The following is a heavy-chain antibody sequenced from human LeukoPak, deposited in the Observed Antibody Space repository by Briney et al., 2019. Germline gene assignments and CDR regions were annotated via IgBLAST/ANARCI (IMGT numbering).Heavy chain of an antibody. CDR2: ISYDGSNK. D-gene: IGHD3-22*01. CDR3: AKGVLYYYDSSGYYYGDPQNIFDY. CDR1: GFTFSSYG. Sequence: GGSLRLSCAASGFTFSSYGMHWVRQAPGKGLEWVAVISYDGSNKYYADSVKGRFTISRDNSKNTLYLQMNSLRAEDTAVYYCAKGVLYYYDSSGYYYGDPQNIFDYWGQGTLVTVSS. V-gene: IGHV3-30*18. J-gene: IGHJ4*02.